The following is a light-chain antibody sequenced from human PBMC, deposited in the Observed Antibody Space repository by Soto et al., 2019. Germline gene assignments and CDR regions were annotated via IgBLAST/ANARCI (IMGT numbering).Light chain of an antibody. CDR3: QQYNGYSRT. V-gene: IGKV1-5*01. CDR2: DAS. CDR1: QSIGSS. Sequence: DIQMTQSPSTLSASVGDRVTITCRASQSIGSSLAWYQQKPGKAPNLLISDASSLERGVPSRFSGSGSGTEFTLTIRSLQPDDFATYYCQQYNGYSRTFDQGTKVEIK. J-gene: IGKJ1*01.